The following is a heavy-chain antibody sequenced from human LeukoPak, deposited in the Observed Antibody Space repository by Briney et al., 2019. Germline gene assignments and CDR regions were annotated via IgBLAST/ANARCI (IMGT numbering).Heavy chain of an antibody. CDR2: INSGGSST. V-gene: IGHV3-74*01. CDR1: GFTFSSYW. J-gene: IGHJ4*02. D-gene: IGHD6-13*01. CDR3: ARDIYSAAAGRSFDY. Sequence: PGGSLRLSCAASGFTFSSYWMHWVRQAPGKGLVWVSRINSGGSSTSYADSVKGRFTISRDNAKNTLYLQMNSLRAEGTAVYYCARDIYSAAAGRSFDYWGQGTLVTVSS.